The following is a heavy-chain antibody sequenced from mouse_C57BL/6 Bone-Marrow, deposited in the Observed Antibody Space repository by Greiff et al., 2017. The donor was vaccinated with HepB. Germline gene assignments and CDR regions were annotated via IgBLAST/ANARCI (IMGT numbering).Heavy chain of an antibody. Sequence: QVQLQQPGAELVKPGASVNMSCKASGYTFTSYWITWVKQRPGQGLEWIGDIYPGSGSTNYNEKFKSKATLTVDTSSSTAYMQLSSLTSEDSAVYYCARREIYYGNYFFDYWGQGTTLTVSS. D-gene: IGHD2-1*01. J-gene: IGHJ2*01. CDR3: ARREIYYGNYFFDY. CDR1: GYTFTSYW. V-gene: IGHV1-55*01. CDR2: IYPGSGST.